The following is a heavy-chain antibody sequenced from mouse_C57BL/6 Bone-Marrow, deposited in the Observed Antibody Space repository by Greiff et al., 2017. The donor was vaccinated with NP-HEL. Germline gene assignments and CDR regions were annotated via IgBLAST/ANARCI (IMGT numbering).Heavy chain of an antibody. CDR2: ISDGGSYT. Sequence: EVMLVESGGGLVKPGGSLKLSCAASGFTFSSYDMSWVRQTPEKRLEWVATISDGGSYTYYPDNVKGRFTISRDNAKNNLYLQMSHLKSEDTAIDNCASLGQWYDDVWGRGNAITV. V-gene: IGHV5-4*03. CDR1: GFTFSSYD. CDR3: ASLGQWYDDV. D-gene: IGHD4-1*01. J-gene: IGHJ1*03.